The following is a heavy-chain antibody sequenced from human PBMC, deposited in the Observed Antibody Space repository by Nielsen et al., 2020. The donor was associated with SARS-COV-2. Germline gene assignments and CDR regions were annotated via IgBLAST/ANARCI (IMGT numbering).Heavy chain of an antibody. J-gene: IGHJ4*02. CDR1: GYTFSSYY. CDR2: INPSGGST. V-gene: IGHV1-46*01. D-gene: IGHD6-25*01. CDR3: ARDSGFDY. Sequence: ASVKVSCKASGYTFSSYYIHWARQAPGQGLEWMGIINPSGGSTNYAQKFQDRLTITADYMELSGLISEDTAVYYCARDSGFDYWGQGTLITVSS.